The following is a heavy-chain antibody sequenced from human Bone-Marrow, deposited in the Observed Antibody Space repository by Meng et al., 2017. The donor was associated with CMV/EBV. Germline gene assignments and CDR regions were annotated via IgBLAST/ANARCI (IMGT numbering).Heavy chain of an antibody. CDR1: GYTFTTFD. V-gene: IGHV1-18*01. Sequence: ASVKVSCKTSGYTFTTFDINWVRQAPGQGLEWMALISAYSGDTKYAQKFQGRVTLTPDTSTRTAYMEIRSLRSDDTAVYFCARGGGDDGLDFWGQGTLV. CDR3: ARGGGDDGLDF. J-gene: IGHJ4*02. D-gene: IGHD3-10*01. CDR2: ISAYSGDT.